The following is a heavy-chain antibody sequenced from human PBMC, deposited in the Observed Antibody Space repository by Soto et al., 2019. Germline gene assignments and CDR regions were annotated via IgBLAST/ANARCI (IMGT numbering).Heavy chain of an antibody. J-gene: IGHJ3*02. V-gene: IGHV3-30*03. Sequence: GGSLRLSCAASGFTFSSYGMHWVRQAPGKGLEWVAVISYDGSNKYYADSVKGRFTISRDNSKNTLYLQMNSLRAEDTAVYYCARYSGYDFKDAFDIWGQGTMVT. CDR1: GFTFSSYG. CDR2: ISYDGSNK. D-gene: IGHD5-12*01. CDR3: ARYSGYDFKDAFDI.